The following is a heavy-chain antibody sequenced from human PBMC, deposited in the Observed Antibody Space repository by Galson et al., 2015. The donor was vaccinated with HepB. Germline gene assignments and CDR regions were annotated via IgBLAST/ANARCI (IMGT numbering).Heavy chain of an antibody. V-gene: IGHV3-23*01. CDR3: AKDLRGSGSYGYFDY. CDR2: ISENGDRT. Sequence: SLRLSCAASGLTFSSYALSWVRQAPGKGLEWVSSISENGDRTYYADSVKGRFTISRDNSQNTLYLQMTSLRVEDTAVYYCAKDLRGSGSYGYFDYWGQGTLVTVSS. CDR1: GLTFSSYA. J-gene: IGHJ4*02. D-gene: IGHD3-10*01.